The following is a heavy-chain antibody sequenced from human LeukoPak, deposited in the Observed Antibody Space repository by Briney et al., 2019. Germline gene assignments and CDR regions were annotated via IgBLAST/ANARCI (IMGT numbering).Heavy chain of an antibody. Sequence: SETLSLTCTVSGGSISSYYWSWIRQPPGKGLEWIGYIYYSGSTNYNPSLKSRVTISVDTSKNQFSLKLSSVAAADTAVYYCARVPHELLWFGESPYYYYMDVWGKGTTVTVSS. CDR3: ARVPHELLWFGESPYYYYMDV. D-gene: IGHD3-10*01. V-gene: IGHV4-59*01. CDR1: GGSISSYY. CDR2: IYYSGST. J-gene: IGHJ6*03.